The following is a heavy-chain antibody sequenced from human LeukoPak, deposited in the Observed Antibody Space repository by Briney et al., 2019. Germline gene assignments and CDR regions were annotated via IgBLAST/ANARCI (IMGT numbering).Heavy chain of an antibody. CDR1: GGSISSYY. D-gene: IGHD5-18*01. Sequence: PSETLSLTCTVSGGSISSYYWSWIRQPPGKGLEWIGYIYYSGSTNYNPSLTSRVTISVDTSKNQFSLKLSSVTAADTAIYYCARVYTVMGATTVDHYHYYMDVWGKGTTVTVSS. V-gene: IGHV4-59*08. CDR3: ARVYTVMGATTVDHYHYYMDV. J-gene: IGHJ6*03. CDR2: IYYSGST.